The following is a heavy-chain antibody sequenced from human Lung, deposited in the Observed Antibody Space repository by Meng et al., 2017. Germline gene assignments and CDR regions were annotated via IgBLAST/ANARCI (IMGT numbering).Heavy chain of an antibody. CDR2: INHSGST. Sequence: QVQLPHGGAGLLKHSGTLSLTFVVSGGSFSDYYWSWIRQPPGKGLEWIGEINHSGSTNYNPSLESRATISVDTSQNNLSLKLSSVTAADSAVYYCARGPTTMAHDFDYWGQGTLVTVSS. V-gene: IGHV4-34*01. CDR3: ARGPTTMAHDFDY. D-gene: IGHD4-11*01. CDR1: GGSFSDYY. J-gene: IGHJ4*02.